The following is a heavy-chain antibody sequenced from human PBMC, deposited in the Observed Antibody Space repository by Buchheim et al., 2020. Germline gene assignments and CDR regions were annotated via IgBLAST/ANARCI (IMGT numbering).Heavy chain of an antibody. D-gene: IGHD3-9*01. CDR1: GFTFSDHY. CDR3: ARVRLRYFDWLFPDWYFDL. CDR2: TRNKANSYTT. Sequence: EVQLVESGGGLVQPGGSLRLSCAASGFTFSDHYMDWVRQAPGKGLEWVGRTRNKANSYTTEYAASVKGRFTISRDDSKNSLYLQMNSLKTEDTAVYYCARVRLRYFDWLFPDWYFDLWGRGTL. V-gene: IGHV3-72*01. J-gene: IGHJ2*01.